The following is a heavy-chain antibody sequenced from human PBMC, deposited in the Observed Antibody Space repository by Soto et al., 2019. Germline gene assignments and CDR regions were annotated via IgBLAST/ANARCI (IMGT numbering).Heavy chain of an antibody. Sequence: GGSLRLSCAASGFTFSDYYMSWIRQAPGKGLEWVSYISSSSSYTNYADSVKGRFTISRDNAKTSPYLQMNSLRAEDTAVYYCARDRGSSYAPNWFDPWGQGTLVTVSS. CDR1: GFTFSDYY. CDR3: ARDRGSSYAPNWFDP. CDR2: ISSSSSYT. J-gene: IGHJ5*02. V-gene: IGHV3-11*06. D-gene: IGHD6-13*01.